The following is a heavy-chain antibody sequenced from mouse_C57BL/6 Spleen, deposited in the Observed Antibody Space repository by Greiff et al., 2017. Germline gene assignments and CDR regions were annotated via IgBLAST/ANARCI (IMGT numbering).Heavy chain of an antibody. CDR2: IHPNSGST. V-gene: IGHV1-64*01. J-gene: IGHJ4*01. Sequence: QVQLQQSGAELAKPGASVKLSCKASGYTFTSYWMHWVKQRPGQGLEWIGMIHPNSGSTNYNEKFKSKATLTVDKSSSTACMQLSGLTSVDSAVYYCARGAMDYWGQGTSVTVSA. CDR3: ARGAMDY. CDR1: GYTFTSYW.